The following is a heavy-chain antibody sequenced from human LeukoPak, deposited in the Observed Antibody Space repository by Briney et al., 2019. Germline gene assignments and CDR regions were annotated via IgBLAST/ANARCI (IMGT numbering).Heavy chain of an antibody. D-gene: IGHD6-13*01. CDR2: INHSGST. CDR1: GGSFSGYY. J-gene: IGHJ3*02. CDR3: ARQGPIIAAADAFDI. V-gene: IGHV4-34*01. Sequence: SETLSLTCAVYGGSFSGYYWSWIRQPPGKGLEWIGEINHSGSTNYNPSLKSRVTISVDTSKNQFSLELSSVTAADTAVYYCARQGPIIAAADAFDIWGQGTMVTVSS.